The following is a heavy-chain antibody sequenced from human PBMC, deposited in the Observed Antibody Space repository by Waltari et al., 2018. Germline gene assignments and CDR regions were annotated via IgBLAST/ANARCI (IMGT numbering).Heavy chain of an antibody. Sequence: QVQLQQWGAGLLKPSETLSLTCAVYGGSLSGYYWNWIRQPPGKGLEWIGEIKHSGRTNSNSALTIRVTRSADTSKNQFSLKLSSVTAADTAVYYCARGFNLGRGGWFDPWGQGTLVTVSS. D-gene: IGHD3-10*01. CDR1: GGSLSGYY. J-gene: IGHJ5*02. CDR2: IKHSGRT. V-gene: IGHV4-34*01. CDR3: ARGFNLGRGGWFDP.